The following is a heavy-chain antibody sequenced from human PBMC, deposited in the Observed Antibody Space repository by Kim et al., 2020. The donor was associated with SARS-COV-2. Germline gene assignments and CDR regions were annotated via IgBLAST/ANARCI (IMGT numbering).Heavy chain of an antibody. Sequence: GGSLRLSCAASGFTFSNAWMSWVRQAPGKGLEWVGRIKSKTDGGTTDYAAPVKGRFTISRDDSKNTLYLQMNSLKTEDTAVYYCTAEYYYDSSGYYYVWSLGRFTGGPSNYWGQGTLVTVSS. CDR1: GFTFSNAW. V-gene: IGHV3-15*01. J-gene: IGHJ4*02. D-gene: IGHD3-22*01. CDR3: TAEYYYDSSGYYYVWSLGRFTGGPSNY. CDR2: IKSKTDGGTT.